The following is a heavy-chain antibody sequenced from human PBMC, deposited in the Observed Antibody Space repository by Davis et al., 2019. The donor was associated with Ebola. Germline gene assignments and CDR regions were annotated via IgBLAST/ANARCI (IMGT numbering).Heavy chain of an antibody. CDR3: ARHNRAFDI. V-gene: IGHV3-74*01. J-gene: IGHJ3*02. CDR2: INSDGSTT. CDR1: GFTFSSHW. D-gene: IGHD2/OR15-2a*01. Sequence: HTGGSLRLSCAASGFTFSSHWMHWVRQAPGMGLVWVSHINSDGSTTNYADSVKGRFTVSRDNAKNTLYLQMNSLRAEDTAVYYCARHNRAFDIWGQGTLVTVSS.